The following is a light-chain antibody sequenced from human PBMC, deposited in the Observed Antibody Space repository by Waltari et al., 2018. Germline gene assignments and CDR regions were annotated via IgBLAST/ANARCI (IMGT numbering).Light chain of an antibody. CDR2: DAS. J-gene: IGKJ4*01. CDR3: QQYYSYFT. CDR1: QSIGSL. Sequence: DIQMTQSPSLLSASGGDRVTITCRASQSIGSLLAWYQQKPGKAPKLLIYDASSLESGVPSRFSGSGSGTEFTLTINSLQPDDFATYSCQQYYSYFTFGGGAKVEIK. V-gene: IGKV1-5*01.